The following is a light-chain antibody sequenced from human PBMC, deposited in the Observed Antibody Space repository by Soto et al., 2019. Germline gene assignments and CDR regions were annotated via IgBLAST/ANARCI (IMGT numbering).Light chain of an antibody. CDR3: QQYGSATPLT. Sequence: EIVLTQSPGTLSLPPGERATLSCRAIQSVSNNYLAWYQQKPGQAPRLLIYGASNRATGIPDRFSGSGSGTDFTLTISRLEPEDFAMYYCQQYGSATPLTFGQGTKVDNK. V-gene: IGKV3-20*01. CDR2: GAS. CDR1: QSVSNNY. J-gene: IGKJ1*01.